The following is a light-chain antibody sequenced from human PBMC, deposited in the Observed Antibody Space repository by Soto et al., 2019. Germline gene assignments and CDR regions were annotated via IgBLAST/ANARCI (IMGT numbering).Light chain of an antibody. CDR1: SSDIGNNNY. CDR3: RSYGGNWV. Sequence: QSVLTQPPSAAGSPGQSVTISCTGNSSDIGNNNYVSWYQQHPGKAPKLMIYEVSKRPSGVPDRFSGSKSGNTASLTVSGLQAEDEADYYCRSYGGNWVFGGGTKLTVL. CDR2: EVS. J-gene: IGLJ3*02. V-gene: IGLV2-8*01.